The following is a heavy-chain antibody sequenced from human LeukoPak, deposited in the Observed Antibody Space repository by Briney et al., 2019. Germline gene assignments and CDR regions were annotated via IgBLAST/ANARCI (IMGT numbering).Heavy chain of an antibody. CDR3: ARERWDSSGFAFDY. CDR2: IMPIFGTA. V-gene: IGHV1-69*05. Sequence: SVKVSCKASGGTFSSYAISWVRQAPGQGLEWMGGIMPIFGTANYAQKFQGRVTITTDESTSTAYMELSSLRSEDTAVYYCARERWDSSGFAFDYWGQGTLVTVSS. D-gene: IGHD3-22*01. J-gene: IGHJ4*02. CDR1: GGTFSSYA.